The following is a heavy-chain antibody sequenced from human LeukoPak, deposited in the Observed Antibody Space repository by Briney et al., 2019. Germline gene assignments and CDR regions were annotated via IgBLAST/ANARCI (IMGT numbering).Heavy chain of an antibody. CDR3: ARPLWFGELLYPSFDY. J-gene: IGHJ4*02. Sequence: GGSLRLSCAASGFTFSSYAMHWVRQAPGKGLEWVAVISYDGSNKYYADSVKGRFTISRDNSKNTLYLQMNSLRAEDTAVYYCARPLWFGELLYPSFDYWGQGTLVTVSS. D-gene: IGHD3-10*01. CDR2: ISYDGSNK. CDR1: GFTFSSYA. V-gene: IGHV3-30-3*01.